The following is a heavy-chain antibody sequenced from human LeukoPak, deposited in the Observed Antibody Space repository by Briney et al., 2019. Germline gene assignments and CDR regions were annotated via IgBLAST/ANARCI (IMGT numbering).Heavy chain of an antibody. Sequence: PGGSLGLSCAVSGFTVSSNYMSWVRQAPGKGLEWVSVIYSGGSTYYADSVKGRFTISRDNSKNTLYLQMNSLRAEDTAVYYCAREGRGYSGSRLSWGQGTLVTVSS. V-gene: IGHV3-66*01. CDR1: GFTVSSNY. CDR2: IYSGGST. D-gene: IGHD5-12*01. CDR3: AREGRGYSGSRLS. J-gene: IGHJ5*02.